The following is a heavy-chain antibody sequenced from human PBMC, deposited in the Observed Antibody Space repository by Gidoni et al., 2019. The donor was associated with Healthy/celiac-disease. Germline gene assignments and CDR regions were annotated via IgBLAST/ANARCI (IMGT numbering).Heavy chain of an antibody. J-gene: IGHJ3*02. V-gene: IGHV4-34*01. CDR2: IKHSGST. CDR1: GGSFSGYY. D-gene: IGHD2-2*01. Sequence: QVQLQQWGAGLLKPSETLSLTCAVYGGSFSGYYWRWIRQPPGTGLGWIGEIKHSGSTNYNPSLKSRVTISVDTSKNQFSLKLSSVTAADTAVYYCARGRRDIVVVPAAIAYDAFHIWGQGTMVTVSS. CDR3: ARGRRDIVVVPAAIAYDAFHI.